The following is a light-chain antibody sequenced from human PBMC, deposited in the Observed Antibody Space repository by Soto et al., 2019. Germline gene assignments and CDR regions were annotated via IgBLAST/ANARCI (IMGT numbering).Light chain of an antibody. CDR2: LAS. Sequence: ILMTQSPESLPVSLGERAAINCNSSQSVLYTSNNRDYLAWYRQKPGQPPQLLIHLASTRLSGVPDRFSDSGFGTHFTFTFSILQPADVPIYFCQHYYSNPITFGVGTRVEIK. CDR3: QHYYSNPIT. V-gene: IGKV4-1*01. CDR1: QSVLYTSNNRDY. J-gene: IGKJ4*01.